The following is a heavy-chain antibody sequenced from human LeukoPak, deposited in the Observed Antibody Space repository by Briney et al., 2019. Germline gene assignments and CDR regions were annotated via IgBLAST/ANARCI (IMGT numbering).Heavy chain of an antibody. D-gene: IGHD3-10*01. Sequence: GGSLRLSCAASGFTFSSYSMNWVRQAPGKGLEWVSYISSSSSTIYYADSVKGRFTISRDNAKNSLYPQMNSLRAEDTAVYYCARRGAGYYGSGSLWYMDVWGKGTTVSVSS. J-gene: IGHJ6*03. CDR1: GFTFSSYS. CDR3: ARRGAGYYGSGSLWYMDV. V-gene: IGHV3-48*01. CDR2: ISSSSSTI.